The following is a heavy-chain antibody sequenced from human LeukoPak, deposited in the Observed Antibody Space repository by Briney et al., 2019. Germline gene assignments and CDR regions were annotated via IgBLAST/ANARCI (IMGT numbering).Heavy chain of an antibody. CDR3: ARADTVVINYFDY. V-gene: IGHV4-31*03. J-gene: IGHJ4*02. CDR2: IYYSGST. D-gene: IGHD4-23*01. CDR1: GGSISSGGYY. Sequence: SETLSLTCTVSGGSISSGGYYWSWIRQHPGKGLEWIGYIYYSGSTYYNPSLKSRVTISVDTSKNQFSLNLGSVTAADTAVYYCARADTVVINYFDYWGQGTLVTVSS.